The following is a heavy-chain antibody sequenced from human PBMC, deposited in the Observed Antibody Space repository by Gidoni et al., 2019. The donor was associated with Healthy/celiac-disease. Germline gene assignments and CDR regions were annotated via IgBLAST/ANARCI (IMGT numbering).Heavy chain of an antibody. CDR1: GFTFSSYA. Sequence: EVQLLESGGGLVQPGGSLRLSCAASGFTFSSYAMSWVRQAPGKGLEWVSAISGSGGSTYYADSVKGRFTISRDNSKNTLYLQMNSLRAEDTAVYYCAKAGSSIAARVGWFDPWGQGTLVTVSS. CDR3: AKAGSSIAARVGWFDP. CDR2: ISGSGGST. J-gene: IGHJ5*02. V-gene: IGHV3-23*01. D-gene: IGHD6-6*01.